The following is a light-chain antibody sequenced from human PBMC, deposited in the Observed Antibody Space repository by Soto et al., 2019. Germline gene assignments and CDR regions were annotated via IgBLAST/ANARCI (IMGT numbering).Light chain of an antibody. CDR2: GAS. Sequence: EIVMTQSPATLSVSPGESAPLSCRASQSISSKLAWYQQKPGQAPRLIISGASSRAADIPDRFSGSGSGTDFTLTINRLEPEDVAVYYCQQYDSSPRTLGQGTKVDI. V-gene: IGKV3-20*01. CDR3: QQYDSSPRT. CDR1: QSISSK. J-gene: IGKJ1*01.